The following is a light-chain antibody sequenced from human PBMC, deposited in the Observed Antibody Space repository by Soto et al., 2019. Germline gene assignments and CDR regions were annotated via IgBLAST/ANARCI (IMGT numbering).Light chain of an antibody. V-gene: IGLV2-14*01. CDR2: EVR. J-gene: IGLJ2*01. CDR3: SAYTSRSTLV. CDR1: SRDIGAYNL. Sequence: QSALPQPASLSGSPGQSITISCSGTSRDIGAYNLVSWYQQLPGKAPKLLIYEVRSRPSGISYRFSGSKSGTTASLTISSLLPEDEADYYCSAYTSRSTLVFGGGTRVTVL.